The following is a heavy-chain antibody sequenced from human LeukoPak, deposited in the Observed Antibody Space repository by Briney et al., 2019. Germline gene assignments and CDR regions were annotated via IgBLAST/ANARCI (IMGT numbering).Heavy chain of an antibody. D-gene: IGHD5-24*01. CDR3: ATGRWLQLGYYYYYMDV. CDR2: IIPIFGTA. V-gene: IGHV1-69*05. CDR1: GGTFRSYA. J-gene: IGHJ6*03. Sequence: ASVKVSCKASGGTFRSYAISWVRQAPGQGLEWMGGIIPIFGTANYAQKFQGRVTITTDESTSTAYMELSSLRSEDTAVYYCATGRWLQLGYYYYYMDVWGKGTTVTVSS.